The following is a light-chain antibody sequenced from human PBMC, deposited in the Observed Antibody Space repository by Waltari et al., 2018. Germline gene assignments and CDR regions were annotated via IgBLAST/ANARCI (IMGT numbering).Light chain of an antibody. J-gene: IGLJ2*01. Sequence: QSVLTQPLSVSGACGQSITISCTGTRSDVGGYNYVSWYQQHSGKAPKLRIVDVTNRPTGLSNHVTGSKSSNTAFLTISGLQAEDEAYYYCSSYTSIGSLVVFGGGTNLTVL. CDR1: RSDVGGYNY. CDR3: SSYTSIGSLVV. CDR2: DVT. V-gene: IGLV2-14*03.